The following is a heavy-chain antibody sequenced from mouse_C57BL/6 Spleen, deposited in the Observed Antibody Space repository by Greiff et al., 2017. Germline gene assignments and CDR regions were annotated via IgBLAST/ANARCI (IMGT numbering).Heavy chain of an antibody. CDR3: AREGVLWLYYYAMDY. J-gene: IGHJ4*01. V-gene: IGHV1-82*01. Sequence: VQLQQSGPELVKPGASVKISCKASGYAFSSSWMNWVKQRPGKGLEWIGRIYPGDGDTNYNGKFKGKATLTADKSSSTAYMQLSSLTSEDSAVYFCAREGVLWLYYYAMDYWGQGTSVTVSS. CDR1: GYAFSSSW. D-gene: IGHD2-2*01. CDR2: IYPGDGDT.